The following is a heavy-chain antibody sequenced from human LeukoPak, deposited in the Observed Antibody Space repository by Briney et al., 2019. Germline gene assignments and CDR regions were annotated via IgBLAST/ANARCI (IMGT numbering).Heavy chain of an antibody. CDR1: GFTFSPYA. Sequence: PGGSLRLSCEASGFTFSPYAMTWVRQAPGKGLEWVSSLSGSGVSAYYADSVKGWFITSRANSKNPVYLQMNSLRAEDTAVYYCAKGQDTYGHPFDYWGQGTRVTVSS. CDR3: AKGQDTYGHPFDY. CDR2: LSGSGVSA. J-gene: IGHJ4*02. D-gene: IGHD5-18*01. V-gene: IGHV3-23*01.